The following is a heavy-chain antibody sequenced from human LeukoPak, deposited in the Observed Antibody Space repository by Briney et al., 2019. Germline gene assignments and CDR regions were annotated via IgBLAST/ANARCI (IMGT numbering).Heavy chain of an antibody. CDR2: IYYGGST. Sequence: PSETLSLTCTVSGGSISSSSYYWGWIRQPPGRGLEWIGSIYYGGSTYYNPSLKSRVTISVDTSKNQFSLKLSSVTAADTAVYYCARDNMGNSIDYWGQGTLVTVSS. J-gene: IGHJ4*02. V-gene: IGHV4-39*07. CDR1: GGSISSSSYY. D-gene: IGHD4-23*01. CDR3: ARDNMGNSIDY.